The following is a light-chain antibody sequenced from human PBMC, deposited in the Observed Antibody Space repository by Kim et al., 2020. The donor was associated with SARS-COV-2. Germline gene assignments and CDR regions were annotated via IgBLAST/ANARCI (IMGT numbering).Light chain of an antibody. Sequence: DIQMTQSPSSLSASVGDRVTITCRASQGISNYLAWYQQKPGKVPEVLIYDASTLQSGVPSRFSGSGSGTDFTLTISSLQAEDVATCYCHDFKIAPLTFGRGTNVDIK. J-gene: IGKJ4*01. CDR3: HDFKIAPLT. V-gene: IGKV1-27*01. CDR1: QGISNY. CDR2: DAS.